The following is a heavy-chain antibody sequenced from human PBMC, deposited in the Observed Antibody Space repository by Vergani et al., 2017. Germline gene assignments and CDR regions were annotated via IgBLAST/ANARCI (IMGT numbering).Heavy chain of an antibody. V-gene: IGHV3-73*02. D-gene: IGHD6-19*01. CDR3: LLSGWYFDYYDMDV. CDR1: GFTFSGSA. J-gene: IGHJ6*03. Sequence: EVQLVESGGGLVQPGGSLKLFCAASGFTFSGSAMHWVRQASGKGLEWVGRIRSKANSYTTAYAASVKGRFTISIDDSKNTAYLQMNSLKTEDTAVYYCLLSGWYFDYYDMDVWGKGTTVTVSS. CDR2: IRSKANSYTT.